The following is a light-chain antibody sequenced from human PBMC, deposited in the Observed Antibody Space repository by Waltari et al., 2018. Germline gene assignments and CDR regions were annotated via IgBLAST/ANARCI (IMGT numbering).Light chain of an antibody. CDR2: DGS. J-gene: IGKJ4*01. V-gene: IGKV3-11*01. CDR3: QQRRGP. Sequence: EIVLTQSPATLSLSPGESATLSCRASQSVGAYLDWYQQKVGQAPRLLVYDGSARATGTPARFTGSGSGTDFTLTISSLEPEDFAVYYCQQRRGPFGGGTKVEIK. CDR1: QSVGAY.